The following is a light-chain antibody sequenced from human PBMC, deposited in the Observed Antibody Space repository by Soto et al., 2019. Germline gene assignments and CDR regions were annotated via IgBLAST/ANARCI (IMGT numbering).Light chain of an antibody. Sequence: EIVLTQSPATLSLSPGERATLSCRASQSVSSYLAWYQQKPGQAPRLLIYDASNRATGIPARFSGSGSGTYFTLTISSLEPEDFAVYYCQQRSNWPPLTFGGGTKVEFK. CDR3: QQRSNWPPLT. V-gene: IGKV3-11*01. J-gene: IGKJ4*01. CDR1: QSVSSY. CDR2: DAS.